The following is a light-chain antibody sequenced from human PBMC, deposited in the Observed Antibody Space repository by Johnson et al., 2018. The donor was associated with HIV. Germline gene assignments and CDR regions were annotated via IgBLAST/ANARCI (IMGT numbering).Light chain of an antibody. CDR3: GTWDNSLGCCYV. V-gene: IGLV1-51*01. CDR2: DNN. Sequence: QSVLTQPPSVSAAPGQKVTISCSGSSSNIGNNYVSWYQQFPGTAPKLLIYDNNKRPSGIPDRFSGSKSGTSATLGITGLQTGDEADYYCGTWDNSLGCCYVCGSGTKVTVL. CDR1: SSNIGNNY. J-gene: IGLJ1*01.